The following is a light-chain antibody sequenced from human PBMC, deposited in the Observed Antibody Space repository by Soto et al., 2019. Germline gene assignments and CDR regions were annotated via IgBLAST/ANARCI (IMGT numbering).Light chain of an antibody. J-gene: IGKJ2*01. CDR2: DAS. Sequence: DIPLTQSPSFLSASVGDRVTITCRASQGISSYLAWFQQKPGEAPNLLIYDASVMQSGVPSRFSGGGSGSEFTLTISSLQPEDFATYYCQQLHTYPYTFGQGTKLEIK. CDR3: QQLHTYPYT. CDR1: QGISSY. V-gene: IGKV1-9*01.